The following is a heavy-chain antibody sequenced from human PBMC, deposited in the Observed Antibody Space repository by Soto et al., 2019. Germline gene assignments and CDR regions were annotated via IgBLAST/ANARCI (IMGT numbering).Heavy chain of an antibody. D-gene: IGHD6-19*01. CDR2: FYYSGNT. CDR3: ARHPVYSTGWQIDY. V-gene: IGHV4-39*01. Sequence: SETLSLTCPVSGGSISSSNYCWGWIRKPPGKGLEWIGRFYYSGNTYYNPSLQSRLTISADTFKNQVSLKLYSVTAADTAVYYCARHPVYSTGWQIDYWGQGTLVTVSS. J-gene: IGHJ4*02. CDR1: GGSISSSNYC.